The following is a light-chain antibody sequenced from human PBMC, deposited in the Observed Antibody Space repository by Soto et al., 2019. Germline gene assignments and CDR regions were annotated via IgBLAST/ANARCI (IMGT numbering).Light chain of an antibody. J-gene: IGKJ1*01. CDR1: QGIGVR. Sequence: IQMTQSPSSLSASIGARVTITCRASQGIGVRLAWFQQKPGKAPQYLIQSASILQSGVPSRFSGSGSGTEFILTINSLQPEDVAIYYCLQVNSFPRTFGQGTKVDI. V-gene: IGKV1-12*01. CDR2: SAS. CDR3: LQVNSFPRT.